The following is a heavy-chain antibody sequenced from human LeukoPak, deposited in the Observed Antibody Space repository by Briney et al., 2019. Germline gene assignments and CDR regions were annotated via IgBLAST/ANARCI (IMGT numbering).Heavy chain of an antibody. CDR3: ARAKRPRNWFDP. CDR1: GGSISIGGYY. J-gene: IGHJ5*02. Sequence: SQTLSLTCTVSGGSISIGGYYWSWIRQHPGKGLEWIGYIYYSGSTYYNPSLKSRVTISVDTSKNQFSLKLSSVTAADTAVYYCARAKRPRNWFDPWGQGTLVTVSS. V-gene: IGHV4-31*03. CDR2: IYYSGST.